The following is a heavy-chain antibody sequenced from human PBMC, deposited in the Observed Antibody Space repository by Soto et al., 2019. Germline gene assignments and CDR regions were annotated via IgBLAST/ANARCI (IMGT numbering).Heavy chain of an antibody. CDR2: ISSSSGYT. D-gene: IGHD4-17*01. CDR1: GFTFSDHY. V-gene: IGHV3-11*06. Sequence: GGSLRLSCAASGFTFSDHYMSWIRQAPGKGLEWASYISSSSGYTNYADSVKGRFTISRDNAKNSLYLQMNSLRAEDTAVYYCAKEYGRLDYWGRGTLVTVSS. J-gene: IGHJ4*02. CDR3: AKEYGRLDY.